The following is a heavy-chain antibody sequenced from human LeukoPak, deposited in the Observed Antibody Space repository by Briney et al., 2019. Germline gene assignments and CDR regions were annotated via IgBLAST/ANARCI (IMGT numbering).Heavy chain of an antibody. V-gene: IGHV4-39*01. CDR2: IYYSGST. CDR3: ASSTPDYGDYVGRYFDY. Sequence: SETLSLTCTVSGGSISSSSYYWGWIRQPPGKGLEWIGSIYYSGSTYYNPSLKSRVTISVDTSKNQFSLKLSSVTAADTAVYYCASSTPDYGDYVGRYFDYWGQGTLVTVSS. D-gene: IGHD4-17*01. CDR1: GGSISSSSYY. J-gene: IGHJ4*02.